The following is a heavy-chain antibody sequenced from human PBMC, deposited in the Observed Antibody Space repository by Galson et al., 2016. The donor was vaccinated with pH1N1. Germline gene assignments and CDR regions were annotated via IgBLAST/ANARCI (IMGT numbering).Heavy chain of an antibody. Sequence: SVKVSCKASGYTFTNFDINWVRQATGQGLEWMGWMNPNSGNTGYAQKFQGRVTMTRNTSIRTDYMELSSLRSEDTAIYYCAIMYCGGDCPPGYFDLWGRGTLVTVSS. J-gene: IGHJ2*01. CDR1: GYTFTNFD. D-gene: IGHD2-21*02. CDR3: AIMYCGGDCPPGYFDL. CDR2: MNPNSGNT. V-gene: IGHV1-8*01.